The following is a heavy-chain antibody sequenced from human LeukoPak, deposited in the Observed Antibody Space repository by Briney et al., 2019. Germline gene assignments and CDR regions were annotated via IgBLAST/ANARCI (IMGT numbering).Heavy chain of an antibody. Sequence: GGSLRLSCAASGFTFSSYWMHWVRQAPGKGLVWVSRINSDGSSTSYADSVKGRFTISRDNAKNTLYLQMNSLRAEDTAVYYCARDSVVVAASRLDPFDYWGQGTLATVSS. D-gene: IGHD2-15*01. V-gene: IGHV3-74*01. CDR2: INSDGSST. CDR3: ARDSVVVAASRLDPFDY. J-gene: IGHJ4*02. CDR1: GFTFSSYW.